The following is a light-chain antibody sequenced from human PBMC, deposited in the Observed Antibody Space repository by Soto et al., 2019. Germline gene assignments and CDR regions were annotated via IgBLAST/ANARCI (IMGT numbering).Light chain of an antibody. V-gene: IGLV2-14*01. J-gene: IGLJ2*01. Sequence: QSALTQPASVSGSPGQSITISCTGISSDVGGYNFVSWYQHHPGRAPKLIIYEVTNRPSGISHRFSGSKSGNTASLTISGLQAEDEGDYYCTSYSTSSALHVLFGGGTQLTVL. CDR2: EVT. CDR1: SSDVGGYNF. CDR3: TSYSTSSALHVL.